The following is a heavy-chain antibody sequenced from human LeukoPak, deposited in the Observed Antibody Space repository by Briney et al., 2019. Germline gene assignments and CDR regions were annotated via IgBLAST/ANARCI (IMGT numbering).Heavy chain of an antibody. CDR1: GFTLSTYE. V-gene: IGHV3-48*03. CDR3: ALRYFYDTTRYLFDY. D-gene: IGHD3-22*01. CDR2: ITNSGSNI. J-gene: IGHJ4*02. Sequence: GGSLRLTCAASGFTLSTYEMNWVRQAPGKGLEWVSYITNSGSNISYADSVKGRFTISRDNAKNSLYLQMNGLRAEVTSVYYCALRYFYDTTRYLFDYWGQGTLVTVSS.